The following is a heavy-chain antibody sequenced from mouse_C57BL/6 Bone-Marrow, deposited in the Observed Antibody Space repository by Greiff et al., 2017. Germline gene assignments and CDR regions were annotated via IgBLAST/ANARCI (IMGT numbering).Heavy chain of an antibody. D-gene: IGHD2-1*01. V-gene: IGHV1-55*01. J-gene: IGHJ3*01. CDR1: GYTFTSYW. CDR2: IYPGSGST. Sequence: QVQLKQPGAELVKPGASVKMSCKASGYTFTSYWITWVKQRPGQGLEWIGDIYPGSGSTNYNEKFKSKATLTVDTSSSTAYMQLSSLTSEDSAVYYCARYFYGNYVAWFAYWGQGTLVTVSA. CDR3: ARYFYGNYVAWFAY.